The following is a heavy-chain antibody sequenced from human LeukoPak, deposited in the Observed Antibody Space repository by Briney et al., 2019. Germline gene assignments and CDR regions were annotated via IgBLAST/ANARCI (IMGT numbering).Heavy chain of an antibody. CDR2: INPNSGGT. CDR1: GYTFTDYY. J-gene: IGHJ4*02. CDR3: ARGGYCTSTSCYVGGFDY. D-gene: IGHD2-2*01. Sequence: GASVKVSCKASGYTFTDYYLHWVRQAPGQGLEWMGWINPNSGGTNYALKFQGRVTMTRDTSISTAYLELSNLRSDDTAVYYCARGGYCTSTSCYVGGFDYWGQGTLVTVSS. V-gene: IGHV1-2*02.